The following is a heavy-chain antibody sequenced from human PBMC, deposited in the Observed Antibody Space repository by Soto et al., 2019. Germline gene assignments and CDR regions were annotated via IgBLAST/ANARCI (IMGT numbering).Heavy chain of an antibody. D-gene: IGHD2-21*02. Sequence: PSETLSLTCTVSGGSISSYYWSWIRQPPGKGLEWIGYIYYSGSTNYNPSLKSRVTISVDTSKNQFSLKLSSVTAADTAVYYCARMTFDDYFDYWGKGTLVTVFS. CDR2: IYYSGST. V-gene: IGHV4-59*01. CDR3: ARMTFDDYFDY. CDR1: GGSISSYY. J-gene: IGHJ4*02.